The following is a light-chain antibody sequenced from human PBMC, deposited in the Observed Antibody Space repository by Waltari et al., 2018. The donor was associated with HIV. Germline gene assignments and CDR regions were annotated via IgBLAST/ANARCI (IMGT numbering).Light chain of an antibody. CDR3: AAWDDSPYV. J-gene: IGLJ1*01. Sequence: QSVLTQSPSASVTPGQRVTISCSGRSSNIGSNYVYWYQQLPGTAPKLLIYRNKQRPSGVPDRFSGSKSGTSASLAINGLRSEEEADYYCAAWDDSPYVFGTGTKVTGL. V-gene: IGLV1-47*01. CDR2: RNK. CDR1: SSNIGSNY.